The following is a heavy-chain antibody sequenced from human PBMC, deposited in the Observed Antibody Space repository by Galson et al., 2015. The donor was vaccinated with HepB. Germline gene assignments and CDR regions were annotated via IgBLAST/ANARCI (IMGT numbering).Heavy chain of an antibody. V-gene: IGHV3-21*01. J-gene: IGHJ5*02. CDR3: ARVLRGGWYWFDP. CDR1: GFTFSSYS. CDR2: ITTNSNYI. Sequence: SLRLSCAASGFTFSSYSMNWVRQAPGKGLEWVSSITTNSNYIYYADSVKGRFTISRDNAKNSLYLQMNSLRAEDTAVYYCARVLRGGWYWFDPWGQGTLVTVSS. D-gene: IGHD6-19*01.